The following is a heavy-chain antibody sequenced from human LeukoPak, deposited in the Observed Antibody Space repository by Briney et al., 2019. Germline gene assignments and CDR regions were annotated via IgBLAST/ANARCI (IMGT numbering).Heavy chain of an antibody. J-gene: IGHJ4*02. Sequence: SGPTLVNPTQTLTLTCTFSGFSLSTSGMCVSWFRQPPGKALEWLARIDWDDDKYYSTSLKTRLTISKDTSKNQVVLTMTNMDPVDTATYYCARIWYSSRAFDYWGQGTLVTVSS. V-gene: IGHV2-70*11. CDR3: ARIWYSSRAFDY. D-gene: IGHD6-13*01. CDR2: IDWDDDK. CDR1: GFSLSTSGMC.